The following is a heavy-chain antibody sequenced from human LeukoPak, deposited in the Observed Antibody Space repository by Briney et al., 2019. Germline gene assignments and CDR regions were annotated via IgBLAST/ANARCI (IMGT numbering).Heavy chain of an antibody. CDR3: ARGIAAPEYYFDY. CDR2: VTGSGGST. D-gene: IGHD6-13*01. V-gene: IGHV3-23*01. CDR1: GFTFNNYA. Sequence: GGSLRLSCAASGFTFNNYAMSWVRQAPGKGLEWVSGVTGSGGSTYYVNSVKGRFTISRDNSKNTLYLQMNSLRAEDTAVYYCARGIAAPEYYFDYWGQGTLVTVSS. J-gene: IGHJ4*02.